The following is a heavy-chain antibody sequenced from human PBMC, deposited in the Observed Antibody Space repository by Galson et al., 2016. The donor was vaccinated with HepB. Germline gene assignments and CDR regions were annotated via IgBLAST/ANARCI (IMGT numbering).Heavy chain of an antibody. J-gene: IGHJ4*02. V-gene: IGHV3-23*01. CDR1: GFTFNSYA. D-gene: IGHD2-2*01. CDR2: ISGSGGIR. CDR3: AKDTNPGGYAPHD. Sequence: SLRLSCAASGFTFNSYAMNWVRQAAGKGLEWVSLISGSGGIRHYADSVKGRFTISRDNSENTVYLQMNSLRAEDTAVYYCAKDTNPGGYAPHDWGRGTLVSVSS.